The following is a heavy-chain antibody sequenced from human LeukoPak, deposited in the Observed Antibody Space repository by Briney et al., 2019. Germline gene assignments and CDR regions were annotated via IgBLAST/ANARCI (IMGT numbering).Heavy chain of an antibody. CDR2: IYTSGGT. CDR1: GDSISSYY. J-gene: IGHJ4*02. V-gene: IGHV4-4*09. D-gene: IGHD6-6*01. Sequence: SETLSLTCTVSGDSISSYYWGWIRQPPGKGLEWIGYIYTSGGTNYIPSLKGRVTISIDTSKNQFSLKLSSVTAADSAVYYCARLTRLSTSPDRYYLDYWGQGTLVTVSS. CDR3: ARLTRLSTSPDRYYLDY.